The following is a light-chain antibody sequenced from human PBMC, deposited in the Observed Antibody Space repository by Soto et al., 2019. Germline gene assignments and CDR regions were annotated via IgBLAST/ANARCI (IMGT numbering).Light chain of an antibody. CDR1: QNLHSF. Sequence: EIVLTQSPATLSVSPGERVTLSCRASQNLHSFLNWYQQRPGQAPRPLIYDGSKRAAGVPDRISGDGSGTDYTLTISSLEPEDSAVYYCQQRHMWPITFGQGTRLEN. CDR3: QQRHMWPIT. J-gene: IGKJ5*01. CDR2: DGS. V-gene: IGKV3-11*01.